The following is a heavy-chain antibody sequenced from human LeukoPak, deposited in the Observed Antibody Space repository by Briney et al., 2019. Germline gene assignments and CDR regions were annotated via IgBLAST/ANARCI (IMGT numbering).Heavy chain of an antibody. CDR2: IIPIFGTA. D-gene: IGHD3-10*01. CDR1: GGTFSSYA. Sequence: SVKVSCKASGGTFSSYAISWVRQAPGQGLEWMGGIIPIFGTANYAQKFQGRVTITADKSTSTAYMELSSLRSEDTAVYYCARVGSGSKNYYFDYWGQGALVTVSS. V-gene: IGHV1-69*06. J-gene: IGHJ4*02. CDR3: ARVGSGSKNYYFDY.